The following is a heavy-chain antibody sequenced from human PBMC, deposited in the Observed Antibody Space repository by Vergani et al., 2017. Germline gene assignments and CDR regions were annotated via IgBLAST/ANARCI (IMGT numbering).Heavy chain of an antibody. CDR2: ISGSGGST. CDR3: AKFNHRGYCSGGSCYSGDY. CDR1: GFTFSSYA. J-gene: IGHJ4*02. D-gene: IGHD2-15*01. Sequence: EVQLLESGGGLVQPGGSLRLSCAASGFTFSSYAMSWVRQAPGKGLEWVSAISGSGGSTYYADSGKGRFTISRDNSKNTLYLQMNILRAEDTAVYYCAKFNHRGYCSGGSCYSGDYWGQGTLVTVSS. V-gene: IGHV3-23*01.